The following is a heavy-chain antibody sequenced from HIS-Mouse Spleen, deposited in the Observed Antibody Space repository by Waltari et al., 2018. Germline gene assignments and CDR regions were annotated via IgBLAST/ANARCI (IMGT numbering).Heavy chain of an antibody. J-gene: IGHJ2*01. CDR3: ARSRTGGWYFDL. D-gene: IGHD7-27*01. Sequence: QLQLQESGPGLVKPSETLSLTCTVSGGSIRSSSYYWGWLRQPPGKGLEWIGSIYYSGSTYYNPSLKSRVTISVDTSKNQFSLKLSSVTAADTAVYYCARSRTGGWYFDLWGRGTLVTVSS. CDR1: GGSIRSSSYY. V-gene: IGHV4-39*07. CDR2: IYYSGST.